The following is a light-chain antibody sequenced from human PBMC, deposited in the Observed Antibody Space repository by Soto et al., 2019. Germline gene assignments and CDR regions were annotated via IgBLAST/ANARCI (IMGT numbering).Light chain of an antibody. CDR2: DAS. V-gene: IGKV1-5*01. CDR3: QQYNSYWWT. Sequence: DIQMTQSPSTLSASVGDRVTITCRASQSISSWLAWYQQKPGKAPKLLNYDASSLESGVPSRFSGSGSGTEFTLTISSLQPDDFATYYCQQYNSYWWTFGQGTKVEIK. J-gene: IGKJ1*01. CDR1: QSISSW.